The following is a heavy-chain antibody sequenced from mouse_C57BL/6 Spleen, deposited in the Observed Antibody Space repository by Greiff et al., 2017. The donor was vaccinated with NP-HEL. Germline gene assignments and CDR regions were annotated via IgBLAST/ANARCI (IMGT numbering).Heavy chain of an antibody. CDR3: ARRGYGSGTPFDY. CDR2: INPGSGGT. V-gene: IGHV1-54*01. Sequence: VQLQQSGAELVRPGTSVKVSCKASGYAFTNYLIEWVKQRPGQGLEWIGVINPGSGGTNYNEKFKGKATLTADKSSSTAYMPLSSLTSEDSAVYFCARRGYGSGTPFDYWGQGTTLTVSS. J-gene: IGHJ2*01. D-gene: IGHD1-1*01. CDR1: GYAFTNYL.